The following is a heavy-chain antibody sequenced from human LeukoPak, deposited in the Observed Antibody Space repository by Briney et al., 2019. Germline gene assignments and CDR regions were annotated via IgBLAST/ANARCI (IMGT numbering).Heavy chain of an antibody. CDR2: IYYSGST. J-gene: IGHJ3*02. CDR1: GGSISTTTYY. V-gene: IGHV4-39*01. Sequence: SETLSLTCTVSGGSISTTTYYWGWIRQPPGKGLEWIGNIYYSGSTYYNPSLKSRVTISVDTSKNQFFLKLSSVTAADTAVYYCARKNDFDIWGQGTLVTVSS. CDR3: ARKNDFDI. D-gene: IGHD2/OR15-2a*01.